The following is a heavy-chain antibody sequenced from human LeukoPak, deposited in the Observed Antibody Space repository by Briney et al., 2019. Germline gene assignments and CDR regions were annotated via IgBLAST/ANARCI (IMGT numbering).Heavy chain of an antibody. CDR3: AIMHPYYDGSGYWVQ. D-gene: IGHD3-22*01. J-gene: IGHJ4*02. Sequence: GGSLRLSCAASGFTFSSYAMSWVRQAPGKGLEWVSGISTCGGSSSYADSVKGRFTISRDNPRNTLYMQMTSLRAEDTALYYCAIMHPYYDGSGYWVQWGQGTLVTVSS. V-gene: IGHV3-23*01. CDR2: ISTCGGSS. CDR1: GFTFSSYA.